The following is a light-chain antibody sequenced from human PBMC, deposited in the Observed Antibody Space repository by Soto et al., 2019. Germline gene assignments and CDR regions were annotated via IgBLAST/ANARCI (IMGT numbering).Light chain of an antibody. J-gene: IGKJ1*01. V-gene: IGKV3-15*01. CDR1: QSVSSN. CDR2: GAS. CDR3: QQYDNWPET. Sequence: EIVMTQSPATLSVSPGERATLSCRASQSVSSNLAWYQQKPGQAPRLLIYGASTRATGIPARFSGSGSGTEFTLTISSLQSEDFAVFYCQQYDNWPETFGDGTKVEI.